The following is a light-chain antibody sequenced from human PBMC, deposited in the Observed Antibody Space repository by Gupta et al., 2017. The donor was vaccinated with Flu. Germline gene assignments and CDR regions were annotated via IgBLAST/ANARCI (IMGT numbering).Light chain of an antibody. CDR3: QQFNTWPPYT. CDR2: GAS. J-gene: IGKJ2*01. Sequence: EIVMTQSPATLSVSPGERVTLSCRASQAIRSNLAWYQQKPGQAPRLLIYGASTRVSGIPDRFIGSGSGTEFTLTISSLQSEDFAVYYCQQFNTWPPYTFGQGTKLEIK. CDR1: QAIRSN. V-gene: IGKV3-15*01.